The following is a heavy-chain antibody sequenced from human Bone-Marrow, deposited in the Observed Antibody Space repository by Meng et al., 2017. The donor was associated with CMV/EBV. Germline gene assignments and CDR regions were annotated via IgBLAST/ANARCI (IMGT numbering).Heavy chain of an antibody. CDR3: ARDGVVTTLDY. CDR2: IKQDGSEK. CDR1: GFTFSSYW. J-gene: IGHJ4*02. V-gene: IGHV3-7*01. D-gene: IGHD4-23*01. Sequence: GESLKISCAASGFTFSSYWMSWVRQAPGKGLEWVANIKQDGSEKYYVDSVKGRFTISRDNAKNSLYLQMNSLRAEDTAVYYCARDGVVTTLDYWGQGTLVTVSS.